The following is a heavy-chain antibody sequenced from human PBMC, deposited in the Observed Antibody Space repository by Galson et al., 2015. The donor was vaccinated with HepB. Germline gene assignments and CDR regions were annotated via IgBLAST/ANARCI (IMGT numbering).Heavy chain of an antibody. J-gene: IGHJ4*02. D-gene: IGHD1-20*01. CDR1: GDSIRSSSLY. V-gene: IGHV4-39*01. CDR3: AGPNWNFDN. CDR2: IQFSENT. Sequence: TVSGDSIRSSSLYWGWIRQPPGKGLEWIGTIQFSENTYYNPSLKSRVTISIDTSKNQFSLRLTSVTAADTAVYYCAGPNWNFDNWGPGTLIIVSS.